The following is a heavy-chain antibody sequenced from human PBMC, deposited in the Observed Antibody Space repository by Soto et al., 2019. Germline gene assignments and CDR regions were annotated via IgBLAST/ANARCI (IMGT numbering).Heavy chain of an antibody. D-gene: IGHD5-18*01. CDR3: ARGDTAMVRFDY. CDR1: GYTFTSYA. CDR2: INAGNGNT. V-gene: IGHV1-3*01. Sequence: ASVKVSCKASGYTFTSYAMHWVRQAPGQRLEWMGWINAGNGNTKYSQKFQGRVTITRDTSASTAYMEPSSLRSEDTAVYYCARGDTAMVRFDYWGQGTLVTVSS. J-gene: IGHJ4*02.